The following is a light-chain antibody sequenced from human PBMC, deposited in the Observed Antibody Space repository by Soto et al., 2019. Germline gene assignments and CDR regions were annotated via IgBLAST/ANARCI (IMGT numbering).Light chain of an antibody. V-gene: IGKV1-9*01. CDR2: AAS. CDR3: HQLNSYPLT. J-gene: IGKJ4*01. Sequence: DIQLTQSPSFLSASVGDRVTISCRASQGVRSYLAWFQQKPGTAPKLLIYAASTLHSGVPSRFSGSVSGTEFTLTISSLQPDDFATYYCHQLNSYPLTFGGGTKVELK. CDR1: QGVRSY.